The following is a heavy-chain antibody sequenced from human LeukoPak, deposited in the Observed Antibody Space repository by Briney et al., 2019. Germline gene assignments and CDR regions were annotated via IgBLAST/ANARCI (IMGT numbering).Heavy chain of an antibody. Sequence: SETLSLTCTVSGGSINSYYWSRIRQPPGKGLEWIGYVYYIGSTNYNPSLKSRVIISIDTSKDQFSLKLSSVTAADTAVYYCARVRSHWLANDAFDIWGQGTMVTVSS. CDR2: VYYIGST. D-gene: IGHD6-19*01. V-gene: IGHV4-59*01. J-gene: IGHJ3*02. CDR3: ARVRSHWLANDAFDI. CDR1: GGSINSYY.